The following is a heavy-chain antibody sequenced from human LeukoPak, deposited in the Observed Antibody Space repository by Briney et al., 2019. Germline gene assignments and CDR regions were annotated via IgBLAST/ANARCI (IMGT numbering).Heavy chain of an antibody. J-gene: IGHJ3*02. D-gene: IGHD3-3*01. CDR1: GYTFTGYY. Sequence: GASVKVSCKASGYTFTGYYMHWVRQAPGQGLEWMGWINPNSGGTNYAQKFQGGVTMTRDTSISTAYMELSRLRSDNTAVYYCARELRFLIADAFDIWGQGTMVTVSS. V-gene: IGHV1-2*02. CDR3: ARELRFLIADAFDI. CDR2: INPNSGGT.